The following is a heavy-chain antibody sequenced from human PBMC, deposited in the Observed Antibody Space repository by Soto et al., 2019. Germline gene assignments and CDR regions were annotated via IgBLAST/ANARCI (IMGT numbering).Heavy chain of an antibody. V-gene: IGHV4-39*01. J-gene: IGHJ6*02. D-gene: IGHD3-10*01. Sequence: SETLSLTCAVYGGSFSGYYLGWIRQPPGKGLEWIGSIYYSGITYYNPSLKSRVTISVDTSKNQFSLKLRSVTAADTAVYYCARHVTLVGFGMNYGMDVWGQGTTVTVSS. CDR3: ARHVTLVGFGMNYGMDV. CDR2: IYYSGIT. CDR1: GGSFSGYY.